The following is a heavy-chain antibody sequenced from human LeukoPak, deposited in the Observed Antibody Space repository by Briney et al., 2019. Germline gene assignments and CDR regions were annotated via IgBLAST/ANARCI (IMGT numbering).Heavy chain of an antibody. V-gene: IGHV1-46*01. CDR2: INPSGGST. CDR3: ARDHHYGSGSYYNLYYYYGMDV. J-gene: IGHJ6*02. Sequence: ASVKVSCKASGYTFTSYYMHWVRQAPGQGLEWMGIINPSGGSTSYAQKLQGRVTMTTDTSTSTAYMELRGLRSDDTAVYYCARDHHYGSGSYYNLYYYYGMDVWGQGTTVTVSS. D-gene: IGHD3-10*01. CDR1: GYTFTSYY.